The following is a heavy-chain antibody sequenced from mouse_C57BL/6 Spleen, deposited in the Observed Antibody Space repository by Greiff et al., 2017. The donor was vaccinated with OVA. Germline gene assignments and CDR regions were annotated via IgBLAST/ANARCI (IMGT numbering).Heavy chain of an antibody. D-gene: IGHD3-1*01. CDR1: GFSLTSYA. Sequence: VHLVESGPGLVAPSQSLSITCTVSGFSLTSYAISWVRQPPGKGLEWLGVIWTGGGTNYNSALKSRLSISKDNSKSQVFLKMNSLQTDDTARYYCASPPSGNYWYFDVWGTGTTVTVSS. CDR2: IWTGGGT. V-gene: IGHV2-9-1*01. J-gene: IGHJ1*03. CDR3: ASPPSGNYWYFDV.